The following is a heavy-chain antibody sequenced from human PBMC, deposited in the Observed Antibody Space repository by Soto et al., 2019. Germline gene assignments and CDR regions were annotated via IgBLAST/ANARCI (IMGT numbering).Heavy chain of an antibody. D-gene: IGHD6-13*01. CDR2: IKQDGSEK. CDR1: GFTFSSYW. Sequence: GGSLRLSCAASGFTFSSYWMSWVRQAPGKGLEWVANIKQDGSEKYYVDSVKGRFTISRDNAKNSLYLQMNSLRAEDTAVYYCAXDSAAAGTDYYYYGMDVWGQGTTVTVSS. CDR3: AXDSAAAGTDYYYYGMDV. J-gene: IGHJ6*02. V-gene: IGHV3-7*01.